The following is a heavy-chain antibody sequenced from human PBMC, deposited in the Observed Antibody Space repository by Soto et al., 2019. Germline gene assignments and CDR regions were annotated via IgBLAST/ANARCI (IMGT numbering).Heavy chain of an antibody. CDR2: ISASGTVT. CDR1: GFTFSSYG. J-gene: IGHJ4*02. CDR3: AKKKTGAYLFDF. V-gene: IGHV3-23*04. D-gene: IGHD7-27*01. Sequence: VQLVESGGGVVQPGRSLRLSCAASGFTFSSYGMHWVRQAPGKGLEWVAVISASGTVTYYADSVKGRFTISSDNSKNTLYLQVDSLRAEDTALYYCAKKKTGAYLFDFWGQGTLVTVSS.